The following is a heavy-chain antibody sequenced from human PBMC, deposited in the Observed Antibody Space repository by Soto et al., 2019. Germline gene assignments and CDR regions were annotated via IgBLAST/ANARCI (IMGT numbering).Heavy chain of an antibody. V-gene: IGHV4-59*08. D-gene: IGHD3-9*01. CDR3: ARSYHILTGYHLDY. CDR2: IYYSGST. J-gene: IGHJ4*01. Sequence: PSETLSLSCTVSGGSISSYYWSWIRQPPGKGLEWIGYIYYSGSTNYNPSLKSRVTISVDTSKNQFSLKLSSVTAADTAVYYCARSYHILTGYHLDYWGHGTLGTVS. CDR1: GGSISSYY.